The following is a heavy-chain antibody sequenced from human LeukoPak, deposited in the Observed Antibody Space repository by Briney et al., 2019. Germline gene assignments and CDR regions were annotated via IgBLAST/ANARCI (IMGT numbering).Heavy chain of an antibody. J-gene: IGHJ4*02. D-gene: IGHD3-10*01. CDR1: GLSVGRNY. V-gene: IGHV3-53*01. Sequence: GGSLRLSCAASGLSVGRNYMSWVRQAPGKGLEWVSVMYSGGSGGSTYYADSVKGRFTISRDNSKNTLYLQMNSLRAEDTAVYYCARYGSGQFDYWGQGTLVTVSS. CDR2: MYSGGSGGST. CDR3: ARYGSGQFDY.